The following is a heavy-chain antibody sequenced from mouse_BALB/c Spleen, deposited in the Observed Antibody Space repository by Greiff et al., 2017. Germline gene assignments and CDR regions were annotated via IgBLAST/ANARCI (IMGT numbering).Heavy chain of an antibody. Sequence: VQLQQSGAELAKPGASVKMSCKASGYTFTSYWMHWVKQRPGQGLEWIGYINPSTGYTEYNQKFKDKATLTADKSSSTAYMQLSSLTSEDSAVYYCVYDYAMDYWGQGTSVTVSS. V-gene: IGHV1-7*01. CDR1: GYTFTSYW. CDR2: INPSTGYT. J-gene: IGHJ4*01. CDR3: VYDYAMDY. D-gene: IGHD2-12*01.